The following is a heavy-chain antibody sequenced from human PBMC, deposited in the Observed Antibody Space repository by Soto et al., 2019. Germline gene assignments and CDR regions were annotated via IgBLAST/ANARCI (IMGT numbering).Heavy chain of an antibody. D-gene: IGHD4-17*01. J-gene: IGHJ4*02. CDR2: IYWDDSK. V-gene: IGHV2-5*02. CDR1: EFSLTTSGVG. Sequence: QITLKESGPTLVKPTQTLTLTCTFSEFSLTTSGVGVGWIRQPPGKALEWLAVIYWDDSKHYSPSLKSRLTNTKDTSKHQVVLTMTNMDPVDTATYYCTHKGYGDYPLDYWGQGTLVTVSS. CDR3: THKGYGDYPLDY.